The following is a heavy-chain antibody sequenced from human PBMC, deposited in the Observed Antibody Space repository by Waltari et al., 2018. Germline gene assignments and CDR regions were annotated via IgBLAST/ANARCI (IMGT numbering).Heavy chain of an antibody. J-gene: IGHJ3*02. D-gene: IGHD4-17*01. Sequence: QITLKESGPTLVKPTQTLTLTCTFSGFSLSTSGVGVGWIRQPPGKALEWLALIYWNDDKRYSPSLKSRLTITKDTAKNQVVLTMTNMDPVDTATYYCAHRLSRDGDYVRDAFDIWGQGTMVTVSS. CDR3: AHRLSRDGDYVRDAFDI. CDR2: IYWNDDK. CDR1: GFSLSTSGVG. V-gene: IGHV2-5*01.